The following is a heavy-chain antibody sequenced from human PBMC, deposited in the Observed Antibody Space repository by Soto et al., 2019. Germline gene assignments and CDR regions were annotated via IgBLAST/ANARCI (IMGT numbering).Heavy chain of an antibody. CDR3: TTARIAARLGSFDY. D-gene: IGHD6-6*01. J-gene: IGHJ4*02. Sequence: GGSLRLSCAASGFTFSNAWMSWVRQAPGKGLEWVGRIKSKTDGGTTDYAAPVKGRFTISRDDSKNTLYLQMNSLKTEDTAVYYCTTARIAARLGSFDYWGQGALVTVSS. CDR1: GFTFSNAW. CDR2: IKSKTDGGTT. V-gene: IGHV3-15*01.